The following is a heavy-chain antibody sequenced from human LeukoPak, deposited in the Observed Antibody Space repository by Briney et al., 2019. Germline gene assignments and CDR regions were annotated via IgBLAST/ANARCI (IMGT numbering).Heavy chain of an antibody. J-gene: IGHJ5*02. D-gene: IGHD6-19*01. CDR3: ARDEYSSGWYEWFDP. V-gene: IGHV3-20*01. CDR2: INWNGGST. CDR1: GFTLSSYA. Sequence: PGRSLRLSCAASGFTLSSYAMHWVRQAPGKGLEWVSGINWNGGSTGYADSVKGRFTISRYNAKNSLYLQMNSLRAEDTALYHCARDEYSSGWYEWFDPWGQGTLVTVSS.